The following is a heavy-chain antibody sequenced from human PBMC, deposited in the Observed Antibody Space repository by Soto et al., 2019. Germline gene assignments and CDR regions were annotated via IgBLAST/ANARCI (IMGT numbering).Heavy chain of an antibody. CDR3: ARLGSSWYDNNWFDP. J-gene: IGHJ5*02. D-gene: IGHD6-13*01. V-gene: IGHV4-31*03. CDR1: GVSISSGGYY. Sequence: PSETLSLTCTVSGVSISSGGYYWSWIRQHPGKGLEWIGYIYYSGSTYYNPSLKSRVTISVDTSKNQFSLKLSSVTAADTAVYYCARLGSSWYDNNWFDPWGQGTLVTVSS. CDR2: IYYSGST.